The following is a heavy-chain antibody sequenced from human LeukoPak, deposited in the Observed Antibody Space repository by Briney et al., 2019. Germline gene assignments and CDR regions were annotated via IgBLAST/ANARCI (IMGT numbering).Heavy chain of an antibody. CDR2: IKSKADGGTA. J-gene: IGHJ4*02. CDR3: TRNYYDRTGSLFY. CDR1: GFTFSNAW. Sequence: GGSLRLSCVASGFTFSNAWMTWVRRAPGKGLEWVGRIKSKADGGTADHAAPVKGRFNISRDDSKNTLYLQMNSLKTEDTAVYFCTRNYYDRTGSLFYWGQGTLATVPS. V-gene: IGHV3-15*01. D-gene: IGHD3-22*01.